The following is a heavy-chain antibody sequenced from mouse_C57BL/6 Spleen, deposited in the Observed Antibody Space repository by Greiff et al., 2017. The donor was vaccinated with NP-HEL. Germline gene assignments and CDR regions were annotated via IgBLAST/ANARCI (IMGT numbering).Heavy chain of an antibody. CDR3: TPVYYGSPWFAY. CDR1: SFNIKDDY. Sequence: VQLQQSGAELVRPGASVKLSCTASSFNIKDDYMHWVKQRPEQGLEWIGWIDPENGDTEYASKFQGKATITADTSSNTAYLQLSSLTSEDTAVYYCTPVYYGSPWFAYWGQGTLVTVSA. V-gene: IGHV14-4*01. D-gene: IGHD1-1*01. CDR2: IDPENGDT. J-gene: IGHJ3*01.